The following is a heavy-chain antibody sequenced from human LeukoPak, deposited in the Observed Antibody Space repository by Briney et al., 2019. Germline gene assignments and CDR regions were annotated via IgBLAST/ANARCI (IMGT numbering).Heavy chain of an antibody. CDR3: ARDQWLAYYYHGMDV. J-gene: IGHJ6*02. V-gene: IGHV3-48*01. D-gene: IGHD6-19*01. Sequence: GGSLRLSCAASGFTVSSKYMSWVRQAPGKGLEWVSYITNNGSTIYYADSVKGRFTISRDKAENSLYLQMNSLRAEDTAIYYCARDQWLAYYYHGMDVWGQGTTVTVSS. CDR2: ITNNGSTI. CDR1: GFTVSSKY.